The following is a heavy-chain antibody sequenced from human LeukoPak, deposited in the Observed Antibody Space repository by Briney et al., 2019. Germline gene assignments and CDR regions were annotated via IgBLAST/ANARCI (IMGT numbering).Heavy chain of an antibody. D-gene: IGHD5-18*01. CDR2: IKQDGSEK. J-gene: IGHJ4*02. CDR3: AKDVNTAMVTGFDY. V-gene: IGHV3-7*03. CDR1: GFTLSSYW. Sequence: GGSLRLSCAVSGFTLSSYWMSWVRQAPGNGLEWVANIKQDGSEKYYVDSVKGRFTISRDNSKNTLYLQMNSLRAEDTAVYYCAKDVNTAMVTGFDYWGQGTLVTVS.